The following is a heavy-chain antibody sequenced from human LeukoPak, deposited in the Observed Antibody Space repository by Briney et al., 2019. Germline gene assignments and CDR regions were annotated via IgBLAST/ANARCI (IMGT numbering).Heavy chain of an antibody. V-gene: IGHV3-23*01. J-gene: IGHJ4*02. Sequence: GGSLRPSCAASGFTFSSYAMSWVRQAPGKGLEWVSTISGSVGSTYYGDSVKGRFTISRDNSQNTQYLQMNSLRAEDTAVYYCAKTSSSSWKYFDYWGQGTLVTVSS. CDR1: GFTFSSYA. D-gene: IGHD6-13*01. CDR3: AKTSSSSWKYFDY. CDR2: ISGSVGST.